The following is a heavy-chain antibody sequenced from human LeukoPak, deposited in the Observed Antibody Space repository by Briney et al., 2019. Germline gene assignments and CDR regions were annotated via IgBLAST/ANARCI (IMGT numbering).Heavy chain of an antibody. J-gene: IGHJ4*02. D-gene: IGHD4-17*01. CDR1: GFTFSSYG. CDR3: AKDSAATVSTFDY. CDR2: ISGSGGST. V-gene: IGHV3-23*01. Sequence: GGSLRLSCAASGFTFSSYGMHWVRQAPGKGLEWVSAISGSGGSTYYADSVKGRFTISRDNSKNTLYLQMNSLRAEGTAVYYCAKDSAATVSTFDYWGQGTLVTVSS.